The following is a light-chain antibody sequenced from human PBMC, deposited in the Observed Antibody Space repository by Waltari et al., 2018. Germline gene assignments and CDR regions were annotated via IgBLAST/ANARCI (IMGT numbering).Light chain of an antibody. Sequence: QSVLTQPPSASGTPGQRVTISCSGRSSNIGDNVVTWYQQLPGKAPKLLIYRNDQRPSGVPDRFSASKSGTSASLAISGLQSEDEADYYCAAWDDRMNGHWVFGGGTKVTVL. J-gene: IGLJ3*02. CDR1: SSNIGDNV. CDR3: AAWDDRMNGHWV. V-gene: IGLV1-44*01. CDR2: RND.